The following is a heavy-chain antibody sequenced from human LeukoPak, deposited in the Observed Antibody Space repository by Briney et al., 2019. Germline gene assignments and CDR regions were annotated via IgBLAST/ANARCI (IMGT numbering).Heavy chain of an antibody. CDR1: GFTFSSYS. D-gene: IGHD2-15*01. Sequence: GGSLRLSCAASGFTFSSYSMNWVRQAPGKGLEWVSSISSSSSYIYYADSVKGRFTISRDNAKNSLYLQMNSLRAEDTAVYYCARDAGYCSGGSCYTASHDAFDIWGQGTMVTVSS. CDR2: ISSSSSYI. J-gene: IGHJ3*02. CDR3: ARDAGYCSGGSCYTASHDAFDI. V-gene: IGHV3-21*01.